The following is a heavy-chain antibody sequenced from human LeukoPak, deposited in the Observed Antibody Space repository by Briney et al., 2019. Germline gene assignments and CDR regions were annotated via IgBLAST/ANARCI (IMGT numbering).Heavy chain of an antibody. CDR1: GFTFSSSW. CDR2: ITRDGSST. V-gene: IGHV3-74*01. J-gene: IGHJ6*04. Sequence: GGSLRLSCAASGFTFSSSWMHWVRQAPGKGLVWVSRITRDGSSTTYADSVKGRFTTSRDTAKNTLYLQMDSLRDDDTAVYYCARDPGYESWSPFWGGMDVWGNGTTVIVSS. CDR3: ARDPGYESWSPFWGGMDV. D-gene: IGHD3-16*01.